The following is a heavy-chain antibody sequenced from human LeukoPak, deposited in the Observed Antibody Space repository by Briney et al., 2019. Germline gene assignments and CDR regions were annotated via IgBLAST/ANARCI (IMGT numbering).Heavy chain of an antibody. J-gene: IGHJ6*03. V-gene: IGHV4-4*02. CDR1: GGSISSPNW. CDR2: IYHSGMT. Sequence: KTSETLSLTCAVSGGSISSPNWWSWVRQPPGKGLEWIGEIYHSGMTNYKTSLKSRVTISVDTSKNQFSLKLSSVTAADTAVYYCARGYYDSSGYYSYYYYYYYMDVWGKGTTVTVSS. CDR3: ARGYYDSSGYYSYYYYYYYMDV. D-gene: IGHD3-22*01.